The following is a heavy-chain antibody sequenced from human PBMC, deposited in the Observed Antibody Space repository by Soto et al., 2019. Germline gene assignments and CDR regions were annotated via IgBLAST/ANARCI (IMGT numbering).Heavy chain of an antibody. V-gene: IGHV3-23*01. Sequence: GGSLRLSCAASGFTFSSYAMSWVRQAPGKGLEWVSAISGSGGSTYYADSVKGRFTIARDNSKNTLYLKMNSLRAEDTAVYYCAKEGGEVVPAAMYSDYWGQGTLVTVSS. CDR1: GFTFSSYA. D-gene: IGHD2-2*01. CDR2: ISGSGGST. J-gene: IGHJ4*02. CDR3: AKEGGEVVPAAMYSDY.